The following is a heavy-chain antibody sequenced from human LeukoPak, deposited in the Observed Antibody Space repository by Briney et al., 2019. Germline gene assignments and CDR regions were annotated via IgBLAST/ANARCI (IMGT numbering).Heavy chain of an antibody. CDR2: IWYDGSNK. CDR1: GFTFSSYG. D-gene: IGHD3-22*01. V-gene: IGHV3-33*06. CDR3: AKDINYDSSGYFIDY. Sequence: GGSLRLSCAASGFTFSSYGMHWVRQAPGNGLEWVAVIWYDGSNKYYADSVKGRFTISRDDSKNTLYLQMNSLRAEDTAVYYCAKDINYDSSGYFIDYWGQGTLVTVSS. J-gene: IGHJ4*02.